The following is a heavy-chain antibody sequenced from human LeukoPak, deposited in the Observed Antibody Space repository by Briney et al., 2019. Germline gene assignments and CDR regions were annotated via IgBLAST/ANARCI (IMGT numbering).Heavy chain of an antibody. D-gene: IGHD6-19*01. V-gene: IGHV3-66*01. CDR2: IYSGGST. CDR1: GFTVSSNY. CDR3: ASSSGWYNSFDY. J-gene: IGHJ4*02. Sequence: GGSLRLSCAASGFTVSSNYMTWVRQAPGKGLAWVSVIYSGGSTYYADSVKGRFTISRDNSKNTLFLQMNSLRAEDTAVYYCASSSGWYNSFDYWGLGTLVTVSS.